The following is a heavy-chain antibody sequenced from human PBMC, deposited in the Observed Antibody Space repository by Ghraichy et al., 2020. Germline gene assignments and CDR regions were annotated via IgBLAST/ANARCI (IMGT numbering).Heavy chain of an antibody. CDR3: AKLRGGGELPLHYFDY. V-gene: IGHV3-23*01. CDR2: ITGSGGNT. CDR1: GFTFSSYA. J-gene: IGHJ4*02. D-gene: IGHD3-16*01. Sequence: GESLNISCAASGFTFSSYAMTWVHQAPGKGLEWVSAITGSGGNTYYADSVKGRFTISRDNSKNTLYLQMNSLRAEDTAVYYCAKLRGGGELPLHYFDYWGQGTLVTVSS.